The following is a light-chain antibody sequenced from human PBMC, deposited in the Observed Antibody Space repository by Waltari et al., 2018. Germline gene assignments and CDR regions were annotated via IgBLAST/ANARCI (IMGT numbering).Light chain of an antibody. CDR2: GAS. V-gene: IGKV3-20*01. Sequence: VLTQSPGTLSLSPGESATLSCRASPYSRNSLAWYQQKPGQPPRLLIFGASTRSIGIPDRFSGSGSGTDFTLTINRVEPEDFAVYYCQQYGSTLSWTFGQGTKLEIK. CDR1: PYSRNS. J-gene: IGKJ1*01. CDR3: QQYGSTLSWT.